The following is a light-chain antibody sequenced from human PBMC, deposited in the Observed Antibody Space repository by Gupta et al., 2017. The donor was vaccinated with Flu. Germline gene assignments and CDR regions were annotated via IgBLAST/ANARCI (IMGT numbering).Light chain of an antibody. CDR2: QDS. V-gene: IGLV3-1*01. J-gene: IGLJ2*01. CDR3: QASDSSTGVG. CDR1: KLGEKY. Sequence: SYELTQPPSVYVSPGQTASITCSGHKLGEKYAYWYQQKPGQSPVMVIYQDSKRPLGIHGRFAGANSGNTATLTISGTQAMDEADYYCQASDSSTGVGFGGGTKLTVL.